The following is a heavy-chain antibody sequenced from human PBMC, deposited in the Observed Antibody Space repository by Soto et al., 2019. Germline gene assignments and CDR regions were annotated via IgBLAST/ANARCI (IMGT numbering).Heavy chain of an antibody. CDR3: AKDSGSVPYGLDV. CDR1: VFTFSSSA. J-gene: IGHJ6*02. CDR2: ISVSGGST. D-gene: IGHD1-26*01. Sequence: PGGSLRFSCAASVFTFSSSAMKLVRQGPGKGLECVSAISVSGGSTYYADSVKGRFTISRDNSKKTLYLQMNSLRAEDTAVYYCAKDSGSVPYGLDVRGQGTTVTVSS. V-gene: IGHV3-23*01.